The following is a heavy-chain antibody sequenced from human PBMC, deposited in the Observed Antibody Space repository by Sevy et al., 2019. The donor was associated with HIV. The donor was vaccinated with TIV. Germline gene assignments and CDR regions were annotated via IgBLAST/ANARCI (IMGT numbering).Heavy chain of an antibody. D-gene: IGHD6-19*01. V-gene: IGHV1-18*01. Sequence: ASVKVSCKASGYTFTSYGLSWVRQVPGQGFEWMGWITTDNGNTNYAQKFQDRLTLTTDTSTSTAYMELRSLRSDDTAVHYCARKYRSGWDAYDVWGQGTMVTVSS. CDR3: ARKYRSGWDAYDV. J-gene: IGHJ3*01. CDR1: GYTFTSYG. CDR2: ITTDNGNT.